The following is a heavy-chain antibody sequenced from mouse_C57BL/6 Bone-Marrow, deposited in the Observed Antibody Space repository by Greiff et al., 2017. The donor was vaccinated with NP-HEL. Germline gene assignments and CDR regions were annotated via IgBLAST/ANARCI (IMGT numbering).Heavy chain of an antibody. CDR3: ARKTAQATPYAMDY. CDR2: IWTGGGT. D-gene: IGHD3-2*02. Sequence: QVTLKVSGPGLVAPSQRLSITCTVSGFSLTSYAISWVRQPPGKGLEWLGVIWTGGGTNYNSALKSRLSISKDNSKSQVFLKMNSLQTDDTARYYCARKTAQATPYAMDYWGQGTSVTVSS. CDR1: GFSLTSYA. J-gene: IGHJ4*01. V-gene: IGHV2-9-1*01.